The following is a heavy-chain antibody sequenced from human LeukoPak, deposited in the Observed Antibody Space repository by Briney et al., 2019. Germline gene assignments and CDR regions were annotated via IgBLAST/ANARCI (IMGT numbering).Heavy chain of an antibody. CDR2: ISGSGGST. Sequence: AGGSLRLSCAASGFTFSSYAMSWVRQAPGKGLEWVSAISGSGGSTYYADSVKGRFTISRDNSKNTLYLQMNSLRAEDTAAYYCAKDHHDYGDYVPYFDYWGQGTLVTVSS. J-gene: IGHJ4*02. CDR1: GFTFSSYA. CDR3: AKDHHDYGDYVPYFDY. D-gene: IGHD4-17*01. V-gene: IGHV3-23*01.